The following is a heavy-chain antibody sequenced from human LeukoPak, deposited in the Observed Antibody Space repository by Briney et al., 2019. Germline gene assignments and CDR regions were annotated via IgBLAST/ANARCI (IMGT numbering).Heavy chain of an antibody. CDR3: AQWSRYFDY. J-gene: IGHJ4*02. CDR1: GFTFSSYA. D-gene: IGHD1-26*01. V-gene: IGHV3-23*01. CDR2: ISGSGYST. Sequence: GGSLRLSCTASGFTFSSYAMSWVRQAPGKGLEWVSAISGSGYSTYYADSVKGRFTISRDNSKNTLYLQMNSLRAEDTALYFCAQWSRYFDYWGQGTLVTVSS.